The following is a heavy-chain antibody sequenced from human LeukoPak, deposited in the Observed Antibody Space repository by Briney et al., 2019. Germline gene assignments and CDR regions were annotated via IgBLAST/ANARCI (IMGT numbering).Heavy chain of an antibody. V-gene: IGHV1-69*05. CDR3: ARDLGGSSGYSPAGWFDP. CDR1: GGTFSSYA. CDR2: IIPIFGTA. D-gene: IGHD3-22*01. J-gene: IGHJ5*02. Sequence: RASVMVSCKASGGTFSSYAISWVRQAPGQGLEWMGGIIPIFGTANYAQKFQGRVTITTDESTSTAYMELSSLRSEDTAVYYCARDLGGSSGYSPAGWFDPWGQGTLVTVSS.